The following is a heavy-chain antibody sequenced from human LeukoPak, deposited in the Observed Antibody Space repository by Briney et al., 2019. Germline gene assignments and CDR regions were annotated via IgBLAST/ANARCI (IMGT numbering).Heavy chain of an antibody. Sequence: PGGSLRLSCAASGFTFSSYAMSWVRQAPGKGLEWVSAISGSGDSTYYADSVKGRFTISRDNSKNTLYLQMNSLRAEDTAVYYCAKTKYSYGTSKGLFFDYWGQGTLVTVSS. D-gene: IGHD5-18*01. CDR3: AKTKYSYGTSKGLFFDY. V-gene: IGHV3-23*01. J-gene: IGHJ4*02. CDR1: GFTFSSYA. CDR2: ISGSGDST.